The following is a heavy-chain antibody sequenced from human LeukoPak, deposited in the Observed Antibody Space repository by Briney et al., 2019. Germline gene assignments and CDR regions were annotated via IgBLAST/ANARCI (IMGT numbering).Heavy chain of an antibody. CDR3: AKYGGTTGTSFDS. V-gene: IGHV3-7*01. CDR2: IKEDSSDK. D-gene: IGHD4-23*01. Sequence: PGGSLRLSCAASGFTFSTYGMSWLRQAPGKGLEWVANIKEDSSDKGYLDSVKGRFTISRDNAKHSVYLQMNSLTVEDTAVYYCAKYGGTTGTSFDSWGQGTLVTVSS. CDR1: GFTFSTYG. J-gene: IGHJ3*02.